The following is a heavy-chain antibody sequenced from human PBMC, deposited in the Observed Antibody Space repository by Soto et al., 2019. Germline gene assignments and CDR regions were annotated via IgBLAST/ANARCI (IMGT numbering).Heavy chain of an antibody. D-gene: IGHD2-15*01. CDR2: MNPNSGNT. Sequence: PVKLACKASVYTFTSYDINWVLQATGQGIEWMGWMNPNSGNTGYAQKFQGRATMTRNTSISTAYMELSSLRSEDTAVYYCASVGILYSSGYWGQGTLVTVFS. V-gene: IGHV1-8*01. CDR3: ASVGILYSSGY. J-gene: IGHJ4*02. CDR1: VYTFTSYD.